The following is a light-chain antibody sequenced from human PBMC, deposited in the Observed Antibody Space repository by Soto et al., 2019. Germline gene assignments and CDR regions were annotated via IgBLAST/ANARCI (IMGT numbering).Light chain of an antibody. J-gene: IGLJ1*01. CDR2: EVT. CDR1: SSDVGGYDY. CDR3: SSYAGRNNVV. V-gene: IGLV2-8*01. Sequence: QSALTQPPSASGSPGQSVTISCTGTSSDVGGYDYVSWYQQHPGKAPKLMIYEVTKRPSGVPDRFSGSKSGNTASLTVSGLQAEDEADYYCSSYAGRNNVVFGTGTKLTVL.